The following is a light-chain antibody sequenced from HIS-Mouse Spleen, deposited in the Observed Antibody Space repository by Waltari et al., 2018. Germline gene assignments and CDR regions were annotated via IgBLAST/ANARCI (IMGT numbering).Light chain of an antibody. CDR2: EDS. CDR1: ALPKKY. J-gene: IGLJ2*01. V-gene: IGLV3-10*01. Sequence: SYELTQPPSVSVSPGQTARITCSGDALPKKYAYWDQQKSGQAPVLVIYEDSKRPSGIPEGLSGSRSGTMATLTIRGAQVEDEADYYCYSTDSSGNHRVFGGGTKLTVL. CDR3: YSTDSSGNHRV.